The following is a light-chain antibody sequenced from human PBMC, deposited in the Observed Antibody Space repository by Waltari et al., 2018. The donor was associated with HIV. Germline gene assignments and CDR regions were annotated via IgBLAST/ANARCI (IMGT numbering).Light chain of an antibody. CDR1: SSAIGSHT. CDR3: AAWEDSLNGYVV. V-gene: IGLV1-44*01. Sequence: QSVLTQPPSASGTPGQRVTISCSGSSSAIGSHTVNWYQQLPGTAHSLLIYTNNQRPAGCPDRFACSKSGTSAALVISGLQAEDEADEFCAAWEDSLNGYVVFGGGTKLTVL. J-gene: IGLJ2*01. CDR2: TNN.